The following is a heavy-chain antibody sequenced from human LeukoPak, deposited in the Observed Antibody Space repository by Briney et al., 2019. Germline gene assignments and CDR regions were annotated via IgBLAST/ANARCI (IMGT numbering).Heavy chain of an antibody. CDR1: GYIFTSYG. CDR2: ISGYNGKT. CDR3: ARADEGYCSSTSCYTKGFDY. V-gene: IGHV1-18*01. Sequence: GAAVKVSCKASGYIFTSYGISWVRQAPGQGLEWMGWISGYNGKTNYAQKVQGRVTMTTDTSTSTAYMELSSLRSEDTAVYYCARADEGYCSSTSCYTKGFDYWGQGTLVTVSS. D-gene: IGHD2-2*02. J-gene: IGHJ4*02.